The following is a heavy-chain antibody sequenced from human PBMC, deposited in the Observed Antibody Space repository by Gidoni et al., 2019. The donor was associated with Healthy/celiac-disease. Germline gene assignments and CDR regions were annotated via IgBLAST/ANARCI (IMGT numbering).Heavy chain of an antibody. Sequence: QVQLVQSGAEVKKPGSSVKVSCKASGGTFSSYTISWVRQAPGQGLEWMGRIIPILGIANYAQKFQGRVTITADKSTSTAYMELSSLRSEDTAVYYCARDLQAVAGTRFDPWGQGTLVTVSS. CDR3: ARDLQAVAGTRFDP. CDR1: GGTFSSYT. D-gene: IGHD6-19*01. V-gene: IGHV1-69*08. J-gene: IGHJ5*02. CDR2: IIPILGIA.